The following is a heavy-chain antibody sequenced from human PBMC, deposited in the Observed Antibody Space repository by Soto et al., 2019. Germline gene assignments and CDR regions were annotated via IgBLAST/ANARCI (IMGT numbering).Heavy chain of an antibody. CDR2: IYSGGVT. V-gene: IGHV3-53*01. CDR3: ARDSSTTGYYGLDV. J-gene: IGHJ6*02. Sequence: PGGSLRLSCAASGFTVKNYQMNWVRQAPGKGLEWVSVIYSGGVTYYPDPVKGRFTIIRDTSRNSVYLQMNSLGADDTAIYYCARDSSTTGYYGLDVWGQGTTVTVSS. CDR1: GFTVKNYQ.